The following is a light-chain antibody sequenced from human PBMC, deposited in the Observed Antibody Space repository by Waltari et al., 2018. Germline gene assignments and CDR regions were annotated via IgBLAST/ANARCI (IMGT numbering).Light chain of an antibody. CDR3: QVWDGSYDHPI. J-gene: IGLJ2*01. V-gene: IGLV3-21*02. CDR2: DDN. CDR1: NIGSKI. Sequence: SFVLTQPPSVSVAPGQTARITCGGDNIGSKIVHWYQQKPGQAPLLVVYDDNDRPSGIPDRFSGSNSANTPTLTINRLEAGDEADYYCQVWDGSYDHPIFGGGTKLTVL.